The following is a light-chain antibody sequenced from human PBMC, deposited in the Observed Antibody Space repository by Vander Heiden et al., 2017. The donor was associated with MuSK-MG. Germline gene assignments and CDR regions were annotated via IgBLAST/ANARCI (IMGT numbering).Light chain of an antibody. V-gene: IGKV1-39*01. CDR2: TAS. J-gene: IGKJ1*01. CDR3: QQSRTSPWT. CDR1: HSIDNY. Sequence: DIQMTQSPSTLSASVGDRVTITCRASHSIDNYLNWYQQKPGKAPNLLIYTASNLEGGVTLRFSGSGSGTEFSLTIRRLQPEDVATYYCQQSRTSPWTFGQGTTVEVK.